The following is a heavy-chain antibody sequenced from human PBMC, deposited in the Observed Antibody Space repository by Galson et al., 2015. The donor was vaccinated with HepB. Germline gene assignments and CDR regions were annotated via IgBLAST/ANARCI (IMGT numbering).Heavy chain of an antibody. CDR1: GFIFRNFA. CDR2: ISGGGDSA. Sequence: SLRLSCAASGFIFRNFAMSWVRQAPGKGLEWVSAISGGGDSAFFADSVKGRDIISRDNSKNTLYLQMNSLRFDDTAVYYCAKVEGLWFGDNWFGPWGQGTLVTVSS. D-gene: IGHD3-10*01. V-gene: IGHV3-23*01. J-gene: IGHJ5*02. CDR3: AKVEGLWFGDNWFGP.